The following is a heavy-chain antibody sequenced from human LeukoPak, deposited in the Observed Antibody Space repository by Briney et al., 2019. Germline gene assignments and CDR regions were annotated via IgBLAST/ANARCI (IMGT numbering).Heavy chain of an antibody. CDR2: ISGSGGST. D-gene: IGHD3-22*01. CDR3: AKDPYYYDSSGYLPYFDY. CDR1: GFTFSSYA. Sequence: GGSLRLSCAASGFTFSSYAMSWVRQAPGKGLEWVSAISGSGGSTYYADSVKGRLTISRDNSKNTLYLQMNSLRAEDTAVYYCAKDPYYYDSSGYLPYFDYWGQGTLVTVSS. J-gene: IGHJ4*02. V-gene: IGHV3-23*01.